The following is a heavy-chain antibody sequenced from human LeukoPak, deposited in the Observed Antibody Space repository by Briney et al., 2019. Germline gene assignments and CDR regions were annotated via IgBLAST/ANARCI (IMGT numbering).Heavy chain of an antibody. CDR2: ISGSGGST. D-gene: IGHD3-3*01. J-gene: IGHJ6*03. CDR1: GFTFSSYA. Sequence: GGSLRLSCAASGFTFSSYAMSWVRQAPGKGLEWVSAISGSGGSTYYADSVKGRFTISRDNSKNTLYLQMNSLRAEDTAVYYCANWGLHDFWSGYLREYYYYMDVWGKGTTVTVSS. CDR3: ANWGLHDFWSGYLREYYYYMDV. V-gene: IGHV3-23*01.